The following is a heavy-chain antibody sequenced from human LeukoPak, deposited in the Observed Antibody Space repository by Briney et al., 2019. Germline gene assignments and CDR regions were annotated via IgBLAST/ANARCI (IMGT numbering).Heavy chain of an antibody. CDR1: GGSVTSTNHY. CDR3: VLGLSEINGFDI. D-gene: IGHD3-3*02. V-gene: IGHV4-39*07. CDR2: MYYSGST. J-gene: IGHJ3*02. Sequence: SETLSLTCTVSGGSVTSTNHYWAWIRQPPGKGLEWIANMYYSGSTYYNPSLKSRVTISINRSKNQFSLKLTSVTAADTAVYYCVLGLSEINGFDIWGQGTLVSVSA.